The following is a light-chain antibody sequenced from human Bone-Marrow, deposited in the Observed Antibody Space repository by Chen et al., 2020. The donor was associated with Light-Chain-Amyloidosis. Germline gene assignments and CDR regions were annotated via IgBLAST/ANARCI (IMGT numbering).Light chain of an antibody. Sequence: SYVLTQPPSVSVAPGETARVTCGANNIGIKSVHWYQQKPGQAPVLVIYYNNDRPSGIPERFSGSNTGNTATLTISRVEAEDEADYYCQVWNGDSDHHVVFGRGTMLTVL. CDR3: QVWNGDSDHHVV. J-gene: IGLJ2*01. CDR1: NIGIKS. V-gene: IGLV3-21*04. CDR2: YNN.